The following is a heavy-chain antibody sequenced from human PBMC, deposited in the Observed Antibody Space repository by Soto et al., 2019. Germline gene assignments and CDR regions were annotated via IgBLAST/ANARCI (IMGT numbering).Heavy chain of an antibody. CDR1: GFSLTTTRMG. V-gene: IGHV2-5*02. D-gene: IGHD2-15*01. J-gene: IGHJ4*02. Sequence: QITLKESGPPLVRPAQTLTLTCAFSGFSLTTTRMGVAWIRQPPGKPLEWLALIYWDDDKRYSPSLKNRLTLSKDTSTNRVVLTITNISPDDSGTYFCAHAGDFDLLSFDRWGPGTLVTVSS. CDR2: IYWDDDK. CDR3: AHAGDFDLLSFDR.